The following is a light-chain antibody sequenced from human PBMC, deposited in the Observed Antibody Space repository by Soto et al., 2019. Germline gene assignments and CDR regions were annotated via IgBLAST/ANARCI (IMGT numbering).Light chain of an antibody. CDR1: SSDVGAYKY. Sequence: QSALTQPASVSGSPGQSVTISCTGTSSDVGAYKYVSWYQKHPGKAPKLMIYGVSNRPSGISNRFSGSNSGNTAFLTISGLQPEDEADYYCSSFTGPTTPDVFGTGTKLTVL. J-gene: IGLJ1*01. V-gene: IGLV2-14*03. CDR3: SSFTGPTTPDV. CDR2: GVS.